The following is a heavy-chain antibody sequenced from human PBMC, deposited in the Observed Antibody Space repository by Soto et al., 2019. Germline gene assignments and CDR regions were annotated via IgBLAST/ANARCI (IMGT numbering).Heavy chain of an antibody. J-gene: IGHJ3*02. V-gene: IGHV2-5*02. D-gene: IGHD4-17*01. CDR3: AHSSSVTIPTLASNAFDI. Sequence: QITLKESGPTLVKPTQTLTLTCTFSGFSLSTSGVGVGWIRQPPGKALEWLALIYWDDDKRYSPSLKSRLTIPKDPSKNQVVLTMTNMDPVDTATYYCAHSSSVTIPTLASNAFDIWGQGTMVTVSS. CDR1: GFSLSTSGVG. CDR2: IYWDDDK.